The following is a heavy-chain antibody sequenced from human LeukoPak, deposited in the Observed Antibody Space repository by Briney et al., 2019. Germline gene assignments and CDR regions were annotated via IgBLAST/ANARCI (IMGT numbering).Heavy chain of an antibody. Sequence: VASVKVSCKASGYTFTGCYMHWVRQAPGQGREWMGWINPNSGGTNYAQKFQGRVTMTRDTSISTAYMELSRLRSDDTAVYYCARVLPGCSSTSCYAGLVYWGQGTLVTVSS. V-gene: IGHV1-2*02. CDR2: INPNSGGT. J-gene: IGHJ4*02. D-gene: IGHD2-2*01. CDR1: GYTFTGCY. CDR3: ARVLPGCSSTSCYAGLVY.